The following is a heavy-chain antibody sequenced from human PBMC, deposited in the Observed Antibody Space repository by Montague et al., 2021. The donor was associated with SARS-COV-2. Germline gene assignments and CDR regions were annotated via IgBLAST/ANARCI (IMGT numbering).Heavy chain of an antibody. Sequence: SETLSLTCTVSGGSISSYYWCWIRQPAGKGLGWIGLIYTSGSTNYNPSLKSRVTMSLDTSKNQFSLKLRSVTAADTAVYYCARGSFGMGAFDIWGQGTMVTVSS. CDR3: ARGSFGMGAFDI. CDR1: GGSISSYY. D-gene: IGHD1-14*01. CDR2: IYTSGST. V-gene: IGHV4-4*07. J-gene: IGHJ3*02.